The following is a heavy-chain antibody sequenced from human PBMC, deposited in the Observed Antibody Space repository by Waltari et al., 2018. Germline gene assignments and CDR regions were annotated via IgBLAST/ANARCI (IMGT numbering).Heavy chain of an antibody. D-gene: IGHD4-4*01. CDR2: IIPIFVTA. Sequence: QVQLVQSGAEVKKPGSSVKVSCKASGGTFSSYAISWVRQAPGQGLEWMGRIIPIFVTANYAQKFQGRVTITADKSTSTAYMELSSLRSEDTAVYYCARDRTTVSYYYGMDVWGQGTTVTVSS. CDR1: GGTFSSYA. V-gene: IGHV1-69*08. CDR3: ARDRTTVSYYYGMDV. J-gene: IGHJ6*02.